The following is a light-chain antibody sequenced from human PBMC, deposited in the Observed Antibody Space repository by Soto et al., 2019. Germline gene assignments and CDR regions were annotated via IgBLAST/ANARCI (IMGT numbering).Light chain of an antibody. CDR2: GAS. V-gene: IGKV3-15*01. J-gene: IGKJ1*01. CDR1: QSVSSD. CDR3: QQYNSWPRT. Sequence: EIVMTQSLATVSLSPGERATLSCRASQSVSSDLAWYQQKPGQPPRLLVFGASTRATGIPAGFSGLGSGRHFTLTISSLQSEDFAVYYCQQYNSWPRTFGQGTKVDI.